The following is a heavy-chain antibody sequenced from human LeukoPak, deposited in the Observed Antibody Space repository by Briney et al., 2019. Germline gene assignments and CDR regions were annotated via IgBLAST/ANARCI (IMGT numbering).Heavy chain of an antibody. Sequence: GGSLRLSCAASGFTFSSYWMSWVRQAPGKGLQWVANIKTDGSEKYFVDSVKGRFTLSRDNGKNSLYLQMDNLRPEDTAVYYCVRDYGSIPYCFEHWGQGALVTVSS. CDR1: GFTFSSYW. CDR2: IKTDGSEK. CDR3: VRDYGSIPYCFEH. D-gene: IGHD4-23*01. J-gene: IGHJ4*02. V-gene: IGHV3-7*01.